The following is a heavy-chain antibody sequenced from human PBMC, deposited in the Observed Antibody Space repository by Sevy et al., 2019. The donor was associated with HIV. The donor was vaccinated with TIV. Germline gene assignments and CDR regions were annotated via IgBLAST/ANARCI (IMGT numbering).Heavy chain of an antibody. CDR1: GDSINTYY. CDR3: ASLRWDLVVVPGATPGCYFDS. J-gene: IGHJ4*02. D-gene: IGHD2-2*02. CDR2: VSHSGNT. V-gene: IGHV4-59*08. Sequence: SETLSLTCTVSGDSINTYYWSWIRQPPGKGLEWIAYVSHSGNTNYNPSLKSRVSMSVDTSTNQFSLKVKSVTAADTAVYYCASLRWDLVVVPGATPGCYFDSWGQGTLVTVSS.